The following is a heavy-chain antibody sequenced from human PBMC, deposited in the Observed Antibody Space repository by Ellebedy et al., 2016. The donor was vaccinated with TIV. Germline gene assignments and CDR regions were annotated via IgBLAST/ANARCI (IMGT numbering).Heavy chain of an antibody. CDR1: GFTVSSNY. Sequence: GESLKISXAASGFTVSSNYMSWVRQAPGKGLEWVSVIYSGGSTYYADSVKGRFTISRDNSKNTLYLQMNSLRAEDTAVYYCARELTYYYDSSGYYGDYWGQGTLVTVSS. D-gene: IGHD3-22*01. J-gene: IGHJ4*02. CDR2: IYSGGST. V-gene: IGHV3-66*01. CDR3: ARELTYYYDSSGYYGDY.